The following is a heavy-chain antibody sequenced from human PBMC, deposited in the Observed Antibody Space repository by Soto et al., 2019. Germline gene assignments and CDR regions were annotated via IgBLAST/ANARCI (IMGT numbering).Heavy chain of an antibody. V-gene: IGHV3-11*05. J-gene: IGHJ4*02. Sequence: QVQLVESGGGLVKPGGSLRLSCAASGFSFGDSYMSWICQSAGKGLEWLSYISGGSSYTKYAESVKGRFTISRDNARRSLFLQVNGLRADDTAIYYCAKTSVAESGYYFDHWGQGTMVTVSS. CDR3: AKTSVAESGYYFDH. CDR1: GFSFGDSY. CDR2: ISGGSSYT. D-gene: IGHD3-22*01.